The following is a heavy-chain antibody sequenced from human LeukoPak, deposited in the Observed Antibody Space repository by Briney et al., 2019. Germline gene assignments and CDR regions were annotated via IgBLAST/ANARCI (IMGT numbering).Heavy chain of an antibody. CDR3: AREDYYAMDV. V-gene: IGHV1-2*02. CDR1: GYTFTGYY. CDR2: INPNSGGT. J-gene: IGHJ6*04. Sequence: ASVKVSCKASGYTFTGYYMHWVRQAPGQGLEWMGCINPNSGGTNCAQKFQGRVTMTRDTSISTAYMELSRLTSDDTAVYYCAREDYYAMDVWGKGTTVTVSS.